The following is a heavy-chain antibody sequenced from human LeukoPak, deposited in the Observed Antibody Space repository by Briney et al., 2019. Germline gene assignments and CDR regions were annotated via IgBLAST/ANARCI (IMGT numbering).Heavy chain of an antibody. V-gene: IGHV1-8*02. Sequence: GASVKVSCKASGYTFTSYDINWVRQATGQGLEWMGWMNPNSGNTGYAQKFQGRVTMTRDTSISTAYMELSRLRSDDTAVYYCARPVGYCSSTSCSAGGYNWFDPWGQGTLVTVSS. J-gene: IGHJ5*02. D-gene: IGHD2-2*01. CDR3: ARPVGYCSSTSCSAGGYNWFDP. CDR1: GYTFTSYD. CDR2: MNPNSGNT.